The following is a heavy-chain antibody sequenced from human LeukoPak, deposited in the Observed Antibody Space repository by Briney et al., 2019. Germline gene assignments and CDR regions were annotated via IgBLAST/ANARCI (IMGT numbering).Heavy chain of an antibody. CDR1: GYTFTSYG. CDR2: ISAYNGNT. CDR3: ARELGYCSSTSCSTKYGMDV. V-gene: IGHV1-18*01. D-gene: IGHD2-2*02. Sequence: VSVKVSCKASGYTFTSYGISWVRRAPGQGLEWMGWISAYNGNTNYAQKFQGRVTITADKSTSTAYMELSSLRSEDTAVYYCARELGYCSSTSCSTKYGMDVWGQGTTVTVSS. J-gene: IGHJ6*02.